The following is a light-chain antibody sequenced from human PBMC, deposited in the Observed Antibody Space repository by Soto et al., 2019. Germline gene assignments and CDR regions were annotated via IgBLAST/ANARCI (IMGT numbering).Light chain of an antibody. Sequence: EIVITQSPATLSLSPGERATLSCRASQSVSSYLAWYPQKPGKAPRILIYDASNRDTGIPARVSGSGAGTECTLTISSLQPEDVEVDGCQQRSYWLVTFCQGTKVDNK. V-gene: IGKV3-11*01. J-gene: IGKJ1*01. CDR1: QSVSSY. CDR2: DAS. CDR3: QQRSYWLVT.